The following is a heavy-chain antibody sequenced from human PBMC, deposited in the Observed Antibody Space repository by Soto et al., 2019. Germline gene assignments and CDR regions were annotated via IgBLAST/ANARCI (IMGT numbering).Heavy chain of an antibody. D-gene: IGHD2-15*01. V-gene: IGHV4-39*01. J-gene: IGHJ5*02. CDR1: GGSISSSSYY. Sequence: SETLSLTCTVSGGSISSSSYYWGWIRQPPGKGLEWIGSIYYSGSTYYNPPLKSRVTISVDTSKNQFSLKLSSVTAADTAVYYCARLNEDIVVVVAAPGGWFDPWGQGTPVTVSS. CDR3: ARLNEDIVVVVAAPGGWFDP. CDR2: IYYSGST.